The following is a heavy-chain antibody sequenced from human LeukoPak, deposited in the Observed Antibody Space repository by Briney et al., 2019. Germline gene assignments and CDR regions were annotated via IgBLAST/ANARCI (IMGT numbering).Heavy chain of an antibody. V-gene: IGHV4-34*01. D-gene: IGHD3-22*01. Sequence: SETLSLTCAVYGGSFSGYYWSWIRQPPGKGLEWIGEINQSESTNYNPSLKSQVTISVGTSKNQFSLKLSSVTAADTAVYYCARGNPGAYDSSGYYLQYYYYYMDVWGKGTTVTVSS. CDR2: INQSEST. J-gene: IGHJ6*03. CDR3: ARGNPGAYDSSGYYLQYYYYYMDV. CDR1: GGSFSGYY.